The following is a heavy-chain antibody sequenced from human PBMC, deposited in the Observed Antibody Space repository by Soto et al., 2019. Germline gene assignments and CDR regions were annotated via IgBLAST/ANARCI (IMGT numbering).Heavy chain of an antibody. V-gene: IGHV1-3*01. Sequence: ASVKVSCKASGYAFTSYAMHWVRQAPGQRLEWMGWINAGNGNTKYSQKFQGRVTITRDTSASTAYMELSSLRSEDTAVYYCASSYCLSTSCPPYYGMDVWGQGTTVTV. CDR3: ASSYCLSTSCPPYYGMDV. CDR1: GYAFTSYA. D-gene: IGHD2-2*01. CDR2: INAGNGNT. J-gene: IGHJ6*02.